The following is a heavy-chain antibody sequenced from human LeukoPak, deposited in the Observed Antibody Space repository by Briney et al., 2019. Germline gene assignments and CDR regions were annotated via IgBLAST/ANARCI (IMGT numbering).Heavy chain of an antibody. Sequence: ASVKVSCKASGGTFSSYAISWVRQAPGQGLEWMGRIIPILGIANYAQKFQGRVTITADKSTSTAYMELSSLRSEDTAVYYCARDGIVVVPAAMSNSYYYYYGMDVWGQGTTVTVSS. CDR1: GGTFSSYA. D-gene: IGHD2-2*01. CDR2: IIPILGIA. V-gene: IGHV1-69*04. J-gene: IGHJ6*02. CDR3: ARDGIVVVPAAMSNSYYYYYGMDV.